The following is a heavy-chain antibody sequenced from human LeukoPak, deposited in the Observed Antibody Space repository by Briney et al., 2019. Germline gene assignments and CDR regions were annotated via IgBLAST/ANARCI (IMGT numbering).Heavy chain of an antibody. CDR2: IYHSGST. Sequence: PSETLSLTCTVSGGSISSSSYYWGWIRQPPGKGLEWIGSIYHSGSTYYNPSLKSRVTISVDTSKNQFSLKLSSVTAADTAVYYCARVRDSSGYFGGYFDYWGQGTLVTVSS. CDR1: GGSISSSSYY. J-gene: IGHJ4*02. CDR3: ARVRDSSGYFGGYFDY. D-gene: IGHD3-22*01. V-gene: IGHV4-39*07.